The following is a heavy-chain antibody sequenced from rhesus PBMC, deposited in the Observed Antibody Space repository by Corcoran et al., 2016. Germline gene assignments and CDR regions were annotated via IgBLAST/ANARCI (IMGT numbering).Heavy chain of an antibody. Sequence: EVQLVESGGGLVQPGGSLRLSCAASGFTFSSYGMSWVRQAPGKGLEWVSFISNGGGSTYYTESVKGRITISRSNSKNTLSLQMNSLRAEDTAVYYCAGYSGSYYNYGLDSWGQGVVVTVSS. CDR3: AGYSGSYYNYGLDS. D-gene: IGHD3-16*01. CDR1: GFTFSSYG. J-gene: IGHJ6*01. CDR2: ISNGGGST. V-gene: IGHV3S5*01.